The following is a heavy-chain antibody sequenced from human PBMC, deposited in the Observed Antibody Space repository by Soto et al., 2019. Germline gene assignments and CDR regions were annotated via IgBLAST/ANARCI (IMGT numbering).Heavy chain of an antibody. CDR2: ISSSSNYI. Sequence: PGGSLRLSCAASGFTFSTYTMSWVRQAPGKGLEWVSSISSSSNYIYYADSVKGRFTISRVNAKNSLYLQMNSLRAEDTAVYYCARVGAYRDFDYWGQGTLVTVSS. J-gene: IGHJ4*02. CDR1: GFTFSTYT. CDR3: ARVGAYRDFDY. V-gene: IGHV3-21*01. D-gene: IGHD1-26*01.